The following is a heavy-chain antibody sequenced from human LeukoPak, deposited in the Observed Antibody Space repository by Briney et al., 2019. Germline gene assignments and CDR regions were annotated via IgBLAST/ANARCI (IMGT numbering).Heavy chain of an antibody. Sequence: ASETLSLTCTVSGGSISSSGYYWGWSRQPPGKGLEWFGSIYYSGSTYYNPSLKSRVTISVDTSKNQFSLKLSSVTAADTAVYYCARGVAVVPATHYYLDYWGQGSLVTVSS. D-gene: IGHD2-2*01. CDR3: ARGVAVVPATHYYLDY. CDR2: IYYSGST. CDR1: GGSISSSGYY. J-gene: IGHJ4*02. V-gene: IGHV4-39*01.